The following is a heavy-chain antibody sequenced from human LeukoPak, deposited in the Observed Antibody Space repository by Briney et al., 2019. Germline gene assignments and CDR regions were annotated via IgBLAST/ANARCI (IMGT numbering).Heavy chain of an antibody. CDR1: GFTFSSHA. V-gene: IGHV3-23*01. Sequence: GGSLRLSCAASGFTFSSHAMSWVRQAPGKGLEWVSVISGSGVGTYYADSVKGRFTISRDNSKNTLYLQMNSLRAEDTAVYYCAKEFRLRWSYFDYWGQGTLVTVSS. CDR3: AKEFRLRWSYFDY. J-gene: IGHJ4*02. D-gene: IGHD4-23*01. CDR2: ISGSGVGT.